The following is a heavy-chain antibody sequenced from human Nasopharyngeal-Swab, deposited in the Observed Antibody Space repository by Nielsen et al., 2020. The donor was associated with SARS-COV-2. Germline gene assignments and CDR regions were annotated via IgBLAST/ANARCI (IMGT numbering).Heavy chain of an antibody. D-gene: IGHD6-6*01. J-gene: IGHJ4*02. Sequence: ASVKVSCKASGYTFTGYYMHWVRQAPGQGLEWMGRINPNSGGTNYAQKFQGRVTMTRDTSIRTAYMELSRLRSDDTAVYYCARDQGAAARWIIWGQGTLVTVSS. CDR2: INPNSGGT. V-gene: IGHV1-2*06. CDR3: ARDQGAAARWII. CDR1: GYTFTGYY.